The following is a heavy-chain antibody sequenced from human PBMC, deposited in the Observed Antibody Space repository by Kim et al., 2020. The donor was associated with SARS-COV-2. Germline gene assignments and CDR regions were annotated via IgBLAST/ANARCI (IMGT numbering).Heavy chain of an antibody. D-gene: IGHD3-10*01. CDR3: ATVWFGEGSWFDP. V-gene: IGHV4-31*02. Sequence: HPSLKSRVTISVDTSKNQFTLEPSSVTAADTAVYYCATVWFGEGSWFDPWGQGTLVTVSS. J-gene: IGHJ5*02.